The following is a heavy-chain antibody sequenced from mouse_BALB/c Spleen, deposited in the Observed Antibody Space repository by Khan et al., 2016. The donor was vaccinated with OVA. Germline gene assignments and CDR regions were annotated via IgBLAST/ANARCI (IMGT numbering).Heavy chain of an antibody. CDR1: GYSITSNYA. J-gene: IGHJ2*01. V-gene: IGHV3-2*02. CDR2: ISYSGST. Sequence: EVQLQESGPGLVKPSQSLSLTCTVTGYSITSNYAWSWIRQFPGNKLEWMGYISYSGSTSYNPSLKGRISITRDTSKNQFFLQLNSLTPEDTATYDCARNNYYGYFFDYWGQGTTLTVSS. D-gene: IGHD1-1*01. CDR3: ARNNYYGYFFDY.